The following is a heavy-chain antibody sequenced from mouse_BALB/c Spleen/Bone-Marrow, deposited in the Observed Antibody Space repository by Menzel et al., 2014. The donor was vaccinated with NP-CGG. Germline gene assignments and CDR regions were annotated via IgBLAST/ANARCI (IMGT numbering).Heavy chain of an antibody. D-gene: IGHD2-2*01. CDR2: IHYSGTT. Sequence: EVQVVESGPDLVKPSQSLSLTCTVTGYSITSGYSCHWIRQFPGNKLEWMGYIHYSGTTNYNPSLKSRFSITRDTSKNQFFLQLNSVTTEDTATYYSARGYYGYDGAWFTYWGQGTLVTVSA. V-gene: IGHV3-1*02. J-gene: IGHJ3*01. CDR3: ARGYYGYDGAWFTY. CDR1: GYSITSGYS.